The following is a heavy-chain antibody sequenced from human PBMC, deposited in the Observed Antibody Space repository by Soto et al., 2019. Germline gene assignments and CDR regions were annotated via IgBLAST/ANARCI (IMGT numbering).Heavy chain of an antibody. CDR2: ISSSSSTI. CDR1: GFSFSSYS. J-gene: IGHJ6*01. V-gene: IGHV3-48*01. Sequence: EVQLVESGGGLVQPGGSLRLSCAASGFSFSSYSMNWVRQAPGKGLEWVSYISSSSSTIYYVDSVKGRFTISRDNAKNSLFVQRNRLRAEDTAVDDCAVVRAAHGHYGMEVWGEGTTDTVSS. D-gene: IGHD2-2*01. CDR3: AVVRAAHGHYGMEV.